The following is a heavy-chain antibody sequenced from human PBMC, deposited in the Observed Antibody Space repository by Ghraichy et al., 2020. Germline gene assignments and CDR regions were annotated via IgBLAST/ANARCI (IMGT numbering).Heavy chain of an antibody. CDR3: ARDGGDLNGMDV. CDR1: GFTFSSYA. Sequence: GGSLRLSCAASGFTFSSYAMHWVRQAPGKGLEWVAVISYDGSNKYYADSVKGRFTISRDNSKNTLYLQMNSLRAEDTAVYYCARDGGDLNGMDVWGQGTTVTVSS. V-gene: IGHV3-30-3*01. J-gene: IGHJ6*02. D-gene: IGHD2-21*02. CDR2: ISYDGSNK.